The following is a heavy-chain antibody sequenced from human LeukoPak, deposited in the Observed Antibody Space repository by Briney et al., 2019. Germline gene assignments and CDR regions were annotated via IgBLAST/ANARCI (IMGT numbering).Heavy chain of an antibody. CDR3: AKDRERLLTSTSCSFDS. Sequence: GGSLRLSCAASGFIFSSYGMHWVRQAPGKGLEWVTFIRYDGSDKYYADSVNGRFTISRDNSKNTVYLQMNSLRAEDTAVYYCAKDRERLLTSTSCSFDSWGHGTLVTVSS. CDR1: GFIFSSYG. J-gene: IGHJ4*01. D-gene: IGHD2-2*01. V-gene: IGHV3-30*02. CDR2: IRYDGSDK.